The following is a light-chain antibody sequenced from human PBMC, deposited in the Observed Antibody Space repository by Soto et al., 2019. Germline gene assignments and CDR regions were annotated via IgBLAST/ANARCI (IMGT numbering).Light chain of an antibody. CDR2: ATS. CDR1: QSVGGN. J-gene: IGKJ2*01. Sequence: MTQSPATLSVAPGGRDTLSCRASQSVGGNLAWYQQKRGQAHRLLIYATSTRASAIPARFSWSGSGTSFTLPIDNLQSEDFGVYYGQQYNYWPYTFGQGTKLEIK. CDR3: QQYNYWPYT. V-gene: IGKV3-15*01.